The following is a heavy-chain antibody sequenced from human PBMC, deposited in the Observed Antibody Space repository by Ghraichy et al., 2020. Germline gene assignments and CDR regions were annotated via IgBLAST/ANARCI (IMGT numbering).Heavy chain of an antibody. D-gene: IGHD3-10*01. CDR3: ARGVMVRGVYYGMDV. CDR2: INHSGST. J-gene: IGHJ6*02. CDR1: GGSLSGYY. V-gene: IGHV4-34*01. Sequence: SQTLSLTCAVYGGSLSGYYWSWIRQPPGKGLEWIGEINHSGSTNYNPSLKSRVTISVDTSKNQFSLKLSSVTAADTAVYYCARGVMVRGVYYGMDVWGQGTTVTVSS.